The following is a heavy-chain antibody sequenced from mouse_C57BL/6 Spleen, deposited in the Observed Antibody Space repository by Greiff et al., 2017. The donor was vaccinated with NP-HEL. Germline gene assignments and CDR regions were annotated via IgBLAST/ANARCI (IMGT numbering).Heavy chain of an antibody. D-gene: IGHD1-1*01. V-gene: IGHV1-15*01. J-gene: IGHJ4*01. CDR2: IDPETGGT. CDR3: TDYYGSSPLMDY. CDR1: GYTFTDYE. Sequence: VQLQQSGAELVRPGASVTLSCKASGYTFTDYEMHWVKQTPVHGLEWIGAIDPETGGTAYNQKFKGKAILTADKSSSTAYMELRSLTSEDSAVYYCTDYYGSSPLMDYWGQGTSVTVSS.